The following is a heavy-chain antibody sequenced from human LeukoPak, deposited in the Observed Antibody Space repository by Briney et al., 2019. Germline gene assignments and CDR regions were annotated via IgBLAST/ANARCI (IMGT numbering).Heavy chain of an antibody. CDR3: ARDNEESSSYYYMDV. CDR2: IYTSGST. J-gene: IGHJ6*03. D-gene: IGHD1-1*01. V-gene: IGHV4-4*07. Sequence: SETLSLTCTASGGSISSYYWSWIRQPAGKGLEWIGRIYTSGSTNYNPSLKSRVTMSVDTSKNQFSLKLSSVTAADTAVYYCARDNEESSSYYYMDVWGKGTTVTVSS. CDR1: GGSISSYY.